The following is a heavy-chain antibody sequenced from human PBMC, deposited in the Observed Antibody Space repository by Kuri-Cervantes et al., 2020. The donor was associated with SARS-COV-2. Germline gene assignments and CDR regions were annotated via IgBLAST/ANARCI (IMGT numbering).Heavy chain of an antibody. J-gene: IGHJ4*02. Sequence: ASVKVSCKASGGTFSSYAFSWVRQAPGQGLEWMGIINPSGGSTSYAQRFQGRVTMTRDTSTGTVYMELSSLRSEDTAVYYCAYGRWYSSFVGWGQGTLVTVSS. D-gene: IGHD6-13*01. V-gene: IGHV1-46*01. CDR2: INPSGGST. CDR1: GGTFSSYA. CDR3: AYGRWYSSFVG.